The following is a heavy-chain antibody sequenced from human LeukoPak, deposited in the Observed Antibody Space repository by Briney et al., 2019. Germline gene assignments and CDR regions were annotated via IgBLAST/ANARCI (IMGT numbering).Heavy chain of an antibody. D-gene: IGHD2-15*01. Sequence: GASVKVSCKASGGTFSSYAISWVRQAPGQGLEWMGRIIPIFGTANYAQKFQGRVTITTDESTSTAYMELSSLRSEDTAVYYCARDRRGWNAFDIWGQGTMVTVSS. CDR2: IIPIFGTA. J-gene: IGHJ3*02. CDR1: GGTFSSYA. V-gene: IGHV1-69*05. CDR3: ARDRRGWNAFDI.